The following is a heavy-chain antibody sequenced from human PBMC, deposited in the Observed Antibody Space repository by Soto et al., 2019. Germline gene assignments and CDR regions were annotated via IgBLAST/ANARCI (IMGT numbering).Heavy chain of an antibody. J-gene: IGHJ3*01. Sequence: EVQLVESGGGLVQPGESLRLSCAASGFTFSDYWIHWVRQAPGKGLVWVSRIKFDGSSANYADSVKGRFTISRDNAKDTVYLQMNSLGAEDTAVYYCARGVRGHYGFDVWDQGTMVTVSS. D-gene: IGHD3-10*01. CDR2: IKFDGSSA. CDR1: GFTFSDYW. CDR3: ARGVRGHYGFDV. V-gene: IGHV3-74*01.